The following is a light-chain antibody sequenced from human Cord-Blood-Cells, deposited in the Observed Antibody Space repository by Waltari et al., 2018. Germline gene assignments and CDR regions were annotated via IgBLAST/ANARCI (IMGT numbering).Light chain of an antibody. CDR1: QSISSW. CDR3: QQYNSYSPTWT. J-gene: IGKJ1*01. V-gene: IGKV1-5*01. CDR2: DAS. Sequence: DIQMTQSPSTLSASVGDRVPIPCRASQSISSWLAWYQQKPGKAPKLLIYDASSLESGVPSRFSGSGSGTEFTLAISSLQPDDFATYYCQQYNSYSPTWTFGQGTKVEIK.